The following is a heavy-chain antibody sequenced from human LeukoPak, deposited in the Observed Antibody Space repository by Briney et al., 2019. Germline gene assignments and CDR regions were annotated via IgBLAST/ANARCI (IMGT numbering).Heavy chain of an antibody. V-gene: IGHV3-74*01. CDR3: ARGGGSYGWFDP. CDR1: GVTSSNYW. Sequence: GGSLRLSCAASGVTSSNYWMHWVRQGPGKGLVWVSRIDSDGSSTNYADSVKGRFTISRDSAKNTLYLQMNSLRAEDTAVYYCARGGGSYGWFDPWGQGTLVTVSS. D-gene: IGHD3-16*01. J-gene: IGHJ5*02. CDR2: IDSDGSST.